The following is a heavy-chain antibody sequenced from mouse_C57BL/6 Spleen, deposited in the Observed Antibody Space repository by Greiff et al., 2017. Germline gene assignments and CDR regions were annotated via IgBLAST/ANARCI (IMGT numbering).Heavy chain of an antibody. CDR3: ARVNYGSHFDY. CDR2: INYDGSST. Sequence: EVKVVESEGGLVQPGSSMKLSCTASGFTFSDYYMAWVRQVPEKGLEWVANINYDGSSTYYLDSLKSRFIISRDNAKNILYLQMSSLKSEDTATYYCARVNYGSHFDYWGQGTTLTVSS. CDR1: GFTFSDYY. J-gene: IGHJ2*01. V-gene: IGHV5-16*01. D-gene: IGHD1-1*02.